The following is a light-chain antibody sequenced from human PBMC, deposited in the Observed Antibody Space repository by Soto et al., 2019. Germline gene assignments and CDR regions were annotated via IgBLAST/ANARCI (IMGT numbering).Light chain of an antibody. CDR2: EAS. J-gene: IGKJ1*01. Sequence: DIQMTQSPSTLSASVGDRVTITCRASQSVSGWLAWYQQKPGRAPKLLISEASILESGVPSRFSGSASGTEFTLAISSLQPDDFATYYCQQYYSYSRTFGQGTKVEIK. V-gene: IGKV1-5*03. CDR3: QQYYSYSRT. CDR1: QSVSGW.